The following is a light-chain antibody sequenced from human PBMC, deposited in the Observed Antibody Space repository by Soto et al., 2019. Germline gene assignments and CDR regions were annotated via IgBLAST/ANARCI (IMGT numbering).Light chain of an antibody. CDR1: SSNIGNNN. CDR3: TTWDDSLNGWV. CDR2: SND. Sequence: QSVLTQPPSASGTPGQRVTISCSGSSSNIGNNNVNWYQQLPRTAPKLLIYSNDQRPSGVPDRFSGSKSGTSASLAISGLQSEDEADYYCTTWDDSLNGWVFGGGTKLTVL. V-gene: IGLV1-44*01. J-gene: IGLJ3*02.